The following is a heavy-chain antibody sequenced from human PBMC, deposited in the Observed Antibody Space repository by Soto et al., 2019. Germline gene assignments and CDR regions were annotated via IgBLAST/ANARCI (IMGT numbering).Heavy chain of an antibody. Sequence: EVQLLESGGGLVQPGGSLRLSCAASGFTFSSYAMSWVRQAPGKGLEWVSAISGSGGSTYYADSVKGRFTISRDNSKKQVYPEMDRLGGGDKAVYYRAKDGLEGRGGCYYFYYYGMDVWGQGTTVTVSS. J-gene: IGHJ6*02. CDR1: GFTFSSYA. V-gene: IGHV3-23*01. CDR2: ISGSGGST. CDR3: AKDGLEGRGGCYYFYYYGMDV. D-gene: IGHD3-3*01.